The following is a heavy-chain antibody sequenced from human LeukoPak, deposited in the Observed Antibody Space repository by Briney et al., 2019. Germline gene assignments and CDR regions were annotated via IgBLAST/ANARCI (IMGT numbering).Heavy chain of an antibody. V-gene: IGHV1-8*01. CDR2: MNPNSGAT. J-gene: IGHJ4*02. CDR3: ARPPLPWGFDY. D-gene: IGHD7-27*01. CDR1: GYTFTSYD. Sequence: ASVKVSCKASGYTFTSYDFNWLRQATGQGPEWMGWMNPNSGATGYAQKFQGRVTMTRSASINTAYMELSNLRSEDTAVYYCARPPLPWGFDYGGKGPLFTVSS.